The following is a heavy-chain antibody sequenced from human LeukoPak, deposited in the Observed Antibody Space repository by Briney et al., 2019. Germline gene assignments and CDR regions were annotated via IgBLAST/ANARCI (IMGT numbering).Heavy chain of an antibody. CDR3: ARVLGRMDV. D-gene: IGHD3-16*01. CDR1: GFTFTDAW. V-gene: IGHV3-11*04. J-gene: IGHJ6*02. Sequence: PGGSLRLSCAASGFTFTDAWMNWVRQAPGKGLEWVSYISTRGDITFYADSVKGRFTISRDNAKNSLYLQMNSLRAEDTALYYCARVLGRMDVWGQGTTVTVSS. CDR2: ISTRGDIT.